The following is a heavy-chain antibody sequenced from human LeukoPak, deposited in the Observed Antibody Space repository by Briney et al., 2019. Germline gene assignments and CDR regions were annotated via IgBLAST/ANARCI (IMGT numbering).Heavy chain of an antibody. J-gene: IGHJ4*02. V-gene: IGHV4-31*03. D-gene: IGHD6-19*01. CDR2: ISYSGTP. Sequence: SETLSLTCTVSGSSITSEGYHWGWIRQHPGKGLEWIGYISYSGTPYYNPSLKSRVAILIDTSTNQFSLRLNSVTAADTAVYYCARRAPWLVSGCFDYWGQGALVTVSS. CDR3: ARRAPWLVSGCFDY. CDR1: GSSITSEGYH.